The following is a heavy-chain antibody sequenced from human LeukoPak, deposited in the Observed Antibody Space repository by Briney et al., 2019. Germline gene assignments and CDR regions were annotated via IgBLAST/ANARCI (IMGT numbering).Heavy chain of an antibody. CDR3: ARSLGYDDFDY. V-gene: IGHV4-61*02. CDR1: GGSISSGSYY. D-gene: IGHD5-12*01. Sequence: SETLSLTCTVSGGSISSGSYYWSWIRQPAGKGLEWIGRIYTSGSTNYNPSLKSRVTISVDTSKNQFSLKLSSVTAADTAVYYCARSLGYDDFDYWGQGTLVTVSS. J-gene: IGHJ4*02. CDR2: IYTSGST.